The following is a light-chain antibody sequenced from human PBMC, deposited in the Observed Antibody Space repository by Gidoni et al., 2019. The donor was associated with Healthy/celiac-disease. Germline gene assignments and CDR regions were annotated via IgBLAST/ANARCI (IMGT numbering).Light chain of an antibody. V-gene: IGKV3-20*01. CDR1: KSVSSSY. J-gene: IGKJ2*01. CDR2: GAS. CDR3: QQYGSSPLYT. Sequence: IVVTQSAGTLSLSPGERATLSCRASKSVSSSYLAWYQQKPGQAPRLLIYGASSRATSIPYRFRGSGSGTDFTLTISRLESDDFAVYSCQQYGSSPLYTFGQGTKLDIK.